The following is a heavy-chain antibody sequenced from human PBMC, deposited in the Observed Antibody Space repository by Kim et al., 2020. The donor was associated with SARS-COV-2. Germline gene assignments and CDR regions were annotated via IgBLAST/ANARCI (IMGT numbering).Heavy chain of an antibody. V-gene: IGHV1-8*01. J-gene: IGHJ6*02. Sequence: SGNTGHAQKFQGRVTMTRNTSISTAYMELSSLRSEDTAVYYCARDYGMDVWGQGTTVTVSS. CDR2: SGNT. CDR3: ARDYGMDV.